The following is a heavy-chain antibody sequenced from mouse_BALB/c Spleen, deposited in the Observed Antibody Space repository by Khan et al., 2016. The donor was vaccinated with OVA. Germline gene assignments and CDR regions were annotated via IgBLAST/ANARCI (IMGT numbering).Heavy chain of an antibody. V-gene: IGHV5-17*02. J-gene: IGHJ4*01. D-gene: IGHD1-1*01. Sequence: EVELVESGGGLVQPGGSRKLSCAASGFTFSSFGMHWVRQAPEKGLEWVAFISSGSRTIYYTDTVKGRFTISRDNPKNNLFLQMTSLRSEDTAMYYCARDYGWVLDYGGQGTSVTVAS. CDR1: GFTFSSFG. CDR3: ARDYGWVLDY. CDR2: ISSGSRTI.